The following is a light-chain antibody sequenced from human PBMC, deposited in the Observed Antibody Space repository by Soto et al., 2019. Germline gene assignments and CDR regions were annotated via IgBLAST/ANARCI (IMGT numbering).Light chain of an antibody. CDR2: RND. CDR3: AAWDDSLSGYV. Sequence: QAVVTQPPSASGTPGQRVTISCSGSSSYIGSKYVYWYQQLPGTAPKLLIYRNDQRPSRISDRFSGSKSGTSASLAISGLRSEDEADYYCAAWDDSLSGYVFGTGTKLTV. CDR1: SSYIGSKY. J-gene: IGLJ1*01. V-gene: IGLV1-47*01.